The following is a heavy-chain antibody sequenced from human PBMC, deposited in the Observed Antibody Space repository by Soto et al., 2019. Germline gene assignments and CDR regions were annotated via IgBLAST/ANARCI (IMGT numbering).Heavy chain of an antibody. D-gene: IGHD2-15*01. CDR2: ISPSTSHI. CDR3: SGCSGGACHPNYGMDV. CDR1: GFTFSSCT. J-gene: IGHJ6*02. V-gene: IGHV3-21*01. Sequence: EVHLVESGGGLVKPGGSLRLSCAVSGFTFSSCTMNWVRQAPGKGLEWVSSISPSTSHIYYADSVKGRFTISRDNAKNSLFLQMHSLRAEDTAVYYCSGCSGGACHPNYGMDVWGQGTTVTVSS.